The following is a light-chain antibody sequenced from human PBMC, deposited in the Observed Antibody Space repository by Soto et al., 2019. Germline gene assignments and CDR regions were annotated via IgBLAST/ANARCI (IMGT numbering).Light chain of an antibody. V-gene: IGKV1-39*01. CDR1: QSISNS. J-gene: IGKJ5*01. CDR2: AAS. CDR3: QQSYGTPIT. Sequence: DIQMSQSPSSLSASVGDRVTITCRASQSISNSLNWYQQKPGKVPKLLIYAASSLQSGVPSRFSGSGSGTDFTLTISSLQPEDFATYYCQQSYGTPITFGQGTRLDIK.